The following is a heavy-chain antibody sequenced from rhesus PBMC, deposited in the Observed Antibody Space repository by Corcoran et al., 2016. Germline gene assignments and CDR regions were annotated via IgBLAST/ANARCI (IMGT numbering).Heavy chain of an antibody. CDR2: VDPEDGEA. CDR1: GYTYTYHY. CDR3: ATDGIAAALDY. J-gene: IGHJ4*01. Sequence: EVQLVHPLAEVKTPAASVKLSCKAAGYTYTYHYLHWLRQSPGKGLEWMGRVDPEDGEAIHAQKFQDRVTSTADTSTDTAYMELSSLRSEDTAVYYCATDGIAAALDYWGQGVLVTVSS. V-gene: IGHV1-111*02. D-gene: IGHD6-13*01.